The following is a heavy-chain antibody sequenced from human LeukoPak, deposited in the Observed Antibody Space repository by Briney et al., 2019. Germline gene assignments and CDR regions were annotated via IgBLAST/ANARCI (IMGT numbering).Heavy chain of an antibody. Sequence: HGESLKISCKGSGYLFTSYWISWVRQVPGKGLEWMGRIDPSDSYTNYSPSFQGHVTISAGKSISTAYLQWSSLKASDTAMYYCATRGSSGWSDYWGQGTLVTVSS. CDR1: GYLFTSYW. D-gene: IGHD6-19*01. J-gene: IGHJ4*02. CDR2: IDPSDSYT. CDR3: ATRGSSGWSDY. V-gene: IGHV5-10-1*01.